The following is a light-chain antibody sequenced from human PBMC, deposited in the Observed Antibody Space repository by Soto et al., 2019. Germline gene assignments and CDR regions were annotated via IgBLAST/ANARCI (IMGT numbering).Light chain of an antibody. Sequence: DIQMTQSPSSLSASVGDRVTITCQASQAIGNYLTWYQQKPGKAPKLLIYEASNLETGVPSRFSGSRSGTDFTFTINSLQPEDIATYYSQQYDYLPFTFGGGTNVEIK. CDR2: EAS. CDR3: QQYDYLPFT. V-gene: IGKV1-33*01. CDR1: QAIGNY. J-gene: IGKJ4*01.